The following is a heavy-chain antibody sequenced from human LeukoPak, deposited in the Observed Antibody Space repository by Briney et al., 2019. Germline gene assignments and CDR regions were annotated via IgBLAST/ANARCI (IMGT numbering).Heavy chain of an antibody. CDR1: GFTFSSYG. CDR3: ARDSVIASGWSPFDY. D-gene: IGHD6-19*01. V-gene: IGHV3-33*01. CDR2: IWYDGSNK. J-gene: IGHJ4*02. Sequence: GGSLRLSCAASGFTFSSYGMHRVRQAPGKGLEWVAVIWYDGSNKYYADSVKGRFTISRDNSKNTLYLQMNSLRAEDTAVYYCARDSVIASGWSPFDYWGQGTLVTVSS.